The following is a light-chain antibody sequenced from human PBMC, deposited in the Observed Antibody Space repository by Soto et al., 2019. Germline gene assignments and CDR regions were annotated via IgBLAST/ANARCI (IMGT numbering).Light chain of an antibody. V-gene: IGKV3-11*01. CDR1: QSVGSF. J-gene: IGKJ5*01. CDR2: DTS. CDR3: XXXXXXXPXXT. Sequence: EIVLTQSPGTLSLSPGEIATLSFSASQSVGSFLAWYQQKPGQAPRLLIYDTSIRATGIPARFSGSGSGTDFTLTISSLEPEDFAVYXXXXXXXXXPXXTFGQGTRLEIK.